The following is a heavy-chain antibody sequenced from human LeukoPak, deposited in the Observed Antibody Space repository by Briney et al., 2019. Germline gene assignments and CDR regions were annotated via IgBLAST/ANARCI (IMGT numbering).Heavy chain of an antibody. CDR1: GFTFSSYS. CDR3: ARGPYDSSGYYDY. Sequence: GGSLRLSCAASGFTFSSYSMNWVRQAPENGLEWVSSISSSSSYIYYADSVKGRFTISRDNAKNSLYLQMNSLRAEDTAVYYCARGPYDSSGYYDYWGQGTLVTVSS. J-gene: IGHJ4*02. D-gene: IGHD3-22*01. V-gene: IGHV3-21*01. CDR2: ISSSSSYI.